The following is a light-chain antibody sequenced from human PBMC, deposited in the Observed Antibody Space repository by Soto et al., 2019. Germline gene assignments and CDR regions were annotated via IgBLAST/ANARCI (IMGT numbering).Light chain of an antibody. J-gene: IGLJ2*01. CDR3: SSYPSSSTNVV. V-gene: IGLV2-14*01. Sequence: QSVLTQPASVSGSPGQSITISCTGTSSDVGGYNYVSWYQQHPGKAPKLMIYEVSNRPSGVSNRFSGSKSGNTASLTISGLQAEDEADYYCSSYPSSSTNVVFGGGTKLTVL. CDR1: SSDVGGYNY. CDR2: EVS.